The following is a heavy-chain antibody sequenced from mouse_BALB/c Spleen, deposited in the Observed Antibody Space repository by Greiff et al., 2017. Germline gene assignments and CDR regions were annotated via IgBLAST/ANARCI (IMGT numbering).Heavy chain of an antibody. CDR3: NGMITGYAMDY. CDR1: GFNIKDYY. V-gene: IGHV14-4*02. J-gene: IGHJ4*01. D-gene: IGHD2-4*01. Sequence: EVQLQQSGAELVRSGASVKLSCTASGFNIKDYYMHWVKQRPEQGLEWIGWIDPENGDTEYAPKFQGKATMTADTSSNTAYLQLSSLTSEDTAVYYCNGMITGYAMDYWGQGTSVTFSS. CDR2: IDPENGDT.